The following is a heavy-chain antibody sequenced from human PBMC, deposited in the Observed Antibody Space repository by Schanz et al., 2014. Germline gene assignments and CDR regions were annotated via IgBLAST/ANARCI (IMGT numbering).Heavy chain of an antibody. CDR3: ARGVRIDY. D-gene: IGHD3-3*01. Sequence: EVQLLESGGGLVRPGGSLRLSCAASGFTFSSYTMNWVRQAPGKGLEWVSAISGSGGSTVYADSVQGRFTISRDNSKNSLYLQMNSLTAEDTAVYYCARGVRIDYWGQGTLVTVSS. J-gene: IGHJ4*02. V-gene: IGHV3-23*01. CDR1: GFTFSSYT. CDR2: ISGSGGST.